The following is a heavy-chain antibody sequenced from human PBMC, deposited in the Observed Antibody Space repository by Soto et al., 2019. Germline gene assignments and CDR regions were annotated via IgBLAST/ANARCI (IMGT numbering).Heavy chain of an antibody. D-gene: IGHD6-13*01. CDR1: GGSISSYY. CDR3: ARGGTRSIAAAS. Sequence: QVQLQESGPGLVKPSETLSLTCTVSGGSISSYYWSWIRQPPGKGLEWIGYIYYSGSTNYNPSLKRRVTISVDTSKNQFSLKLSSVTAADTAVYYCARGGTRSIAAASWGQGTLVTVSS. J-gene: IGHJ5*02. CDR2: IYYSGST. V-gene: IGHV4-59*01.